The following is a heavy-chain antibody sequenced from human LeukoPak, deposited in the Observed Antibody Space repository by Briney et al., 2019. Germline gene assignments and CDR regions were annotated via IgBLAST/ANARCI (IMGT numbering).Heavy chain of an antibody. CDR1: GDSVSSNTAA. J-gene: IGHJ3*02. Sequence: SQTLSLTCAISGDSVSSNTAAWNWIRQSPSRGLEWLGRIYYRSKWYNDYAVSVKSRITIDPDAAKNQFSLKLSSVTAADTAVYYCARHTESGYSSGWLTDAFDIWGQGTMVTVSS. V-gene: IGHV6-1*01. D-gene: IGHD6-19*01. CDR3: ARHTESGYSSGWLTDAFDI. CDR2: IYYRSKWYN.